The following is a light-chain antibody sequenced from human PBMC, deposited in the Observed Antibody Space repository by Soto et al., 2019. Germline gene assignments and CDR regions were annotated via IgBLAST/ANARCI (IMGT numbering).Light chain of an antibody. CDR2: EVS. J-gene: IGLJ2*01. CDR3: SSYAGSNNFVV. CDR1: SSDVGAYSY. V-gene: IGLV2-8*01. Sequence: QSVLTQPPSASGSPGQSVTISCTGTSSDVGAYSYVSWYQQHPGKAPKLMIYEVSKRPSGVPDRFSGSKSGNTASLTVPGLQAEDEADYYCSSYAGSNNFVVFGGGTKLTVL.